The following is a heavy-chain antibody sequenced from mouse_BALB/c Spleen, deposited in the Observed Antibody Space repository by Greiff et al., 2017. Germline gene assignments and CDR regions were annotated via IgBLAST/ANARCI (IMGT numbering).Heavy chain of an antibody. CDR1: GFTFSSYT. J-gene: IGHJ3*01. D-gene: IGHD2-1*01. V-gene: IGHV5-6-4*01. CDR3: TRETGKAAWFAY. Sequence: EVQVVESGGGLVKPGGSLKLSCAASGFTFSSYTMSWVRQTPEKRLEWVATISSGGSYTYYPDSVKGRFTISRDNAKNTLYLQMSSLKSEDTAMYYSTRETGKAAWFAYWGQGTLVTVSA. CDR2: ISSGGSYT.